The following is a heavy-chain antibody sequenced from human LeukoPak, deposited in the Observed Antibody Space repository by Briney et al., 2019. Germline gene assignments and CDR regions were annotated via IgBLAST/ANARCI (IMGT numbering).Heavy chain of an antibody. D-gene: IGHD1-26*01. Sequence: GASVKVSCKASEYTFTGYYMHWVRQAPGQGLEWMGRINPNNGGTNYAQKFQGRVTMTGDTSICTAYMELSSLRSDDTAVYYCTRESGSYHGNDFWGQGTLVTVSS. V-gene: IGHV1-2*06. CDR1: EYTFTGYY. CDR3: TRESGSYHGNDF. J-gene: IGHJ4*02. CDR2: INPNNGGT.